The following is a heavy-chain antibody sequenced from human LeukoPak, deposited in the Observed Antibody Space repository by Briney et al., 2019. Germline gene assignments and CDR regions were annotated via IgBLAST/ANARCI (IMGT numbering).Heavy chain of an antibody. CDR3: ARRRPYDILTGSHPFGY. CDR2: IYHSGST. CDR1: GGSIGSGGYY. J-gene: IGHJ4*02. V-gene: IGHV4-30-2*01. Sequence: SETLSLTCTVSGGSIGSGGYYWSWIRQPPGKGLEWIGYIYHSGSTYYNPSLKSRVTISVDASKNQFSLKVNSVTAADTAVYYCARRRPYDILTGSHPFGYWGQGTLVTVSS. D-gene: IGHD3-9*01.